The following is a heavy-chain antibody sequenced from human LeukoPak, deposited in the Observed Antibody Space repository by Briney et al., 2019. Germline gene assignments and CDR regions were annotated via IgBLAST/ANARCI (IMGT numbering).Heavy chain of an antibody. Sequence: ASVKVSCKASGYTFTSYDINWVRQATGQGLEWMGWMNPNSGNTGYAQKFQGRVTMTRNTSISTAYMELSSLRSDDTAVYYCARSPTPYSSSGGTLFDYWGQGTLVTVSS. D-gene: IGHD6-13*01. CDR2: MNPNSGNT. J-gene: IGHJ4*02. CDR1: GYTFTSYD. V-gene: IGHV1-8*01. CDR3: ARSPTPYSSSGGTLFDY.